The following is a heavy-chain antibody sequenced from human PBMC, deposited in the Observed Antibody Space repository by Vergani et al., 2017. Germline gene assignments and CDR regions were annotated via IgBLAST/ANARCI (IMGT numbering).Heavy chain of an antibody. CDR3: AKVARMAGYSSSDPFDY. CDR1: GGTFSSYA. J-gene: IGHJ4*02. CDR2: ISAYNGNT. Sequence: QVQLVQSGAEVKKPGSSVKVSCKASGGTFSSYAISWVRQAPGQGLEWMGWISAYNGNTNYAQKLQGRVTMTTDTSTSTAYMELRSLRSDDTAVYYCAKVARMAGYSSSDPFDYWGQGTLVTVSS. V-gene: IGHV1-18*01. D-gene: IGHD6-6*01.